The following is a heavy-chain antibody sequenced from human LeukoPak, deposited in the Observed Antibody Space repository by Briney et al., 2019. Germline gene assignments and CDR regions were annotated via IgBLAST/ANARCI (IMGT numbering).Heavy chain of an antibody. D-gene: IGHD4/OR15-4a*01. J-gene: IGHJ4*02. CDR1: GGSMNKYY. CDR3: ARVTPRFSVLDY. V-gene: IGHV4-59*13. Sequence: PSETLSLTCTVSGGSMNKYYWNWIRQPPGKGLEWIGYIYYSGTTNYNPSLKSRVTISVDTSKNQFSLKLSSVTAADTAVYYCARVTPRFSVLDYWGQGTLVTVSS. CDR2: IYYSGTT.